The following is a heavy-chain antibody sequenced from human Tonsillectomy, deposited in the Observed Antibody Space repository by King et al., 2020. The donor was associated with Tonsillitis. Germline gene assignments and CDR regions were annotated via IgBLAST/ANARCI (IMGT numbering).Heavy chain of an antibody. J-gene: IGHJ6*03. Sequence: VQLVESGGGLVQPGGSLRLSCAASAFPFSTYAMSWVRQAPGKGLEWVSTISASGGVTYDADSVKGRFTISRDNFKNTLYLQMNSLRVEDTAVYSCAKEGRDYNNRWAGFHDYMDVWGKGTTVTV. V-gene: IGHV3-23*04. D-gene: IGHD3-22*01. CDR1: AFPFSTYA. CDR3: AKEGRDYNNRWAGFHDYMDV. CDR2: ISASGGVT.